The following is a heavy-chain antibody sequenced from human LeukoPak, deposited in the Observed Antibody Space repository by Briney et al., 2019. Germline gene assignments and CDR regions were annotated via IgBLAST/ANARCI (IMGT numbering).Heavy chain of an antibody. Sequence: GASVKVSCKASGYTFTSYGISWVRQAPGQGLEWMGWISAYNGNTNYAQKLQGRVIMTTDTSTSTAYMELRSLRSDDTAVYYCARVDCSSTSCQSLYYWGQGTLVTVSS. D-gene: IGHD2-2*01. J-gene: IGHJ4*02. CDR3: ARVDCSSTSCQSLYY. CDR2: ISAYNGNT. V-gene: IGHV1-18*01. CDR1: GYTFTSYG.